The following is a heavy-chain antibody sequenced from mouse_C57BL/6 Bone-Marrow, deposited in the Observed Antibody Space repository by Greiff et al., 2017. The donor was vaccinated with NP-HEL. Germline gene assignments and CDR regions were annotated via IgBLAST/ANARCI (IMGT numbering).Heavy chain of an antibody. V-gene: IGHV5-12*01. D-gene: IGHD1-2*01. CDR2: ISNGGGST. CDR3: ARPASYWYFDV. J-gene: IGHJ1*03. CDR1: GFTFSDYY. Sequence: EVKVVESGGGLVQPGGSLKLSCAASGFTFSDYYMYWVRQTPEKRLEWVAYISNGGGSTYYPDTVKGRFTISRDNAKNTLYLQMSRLKSEDTAMYYCARPASYWYFDVWGTGTTVTVSS.